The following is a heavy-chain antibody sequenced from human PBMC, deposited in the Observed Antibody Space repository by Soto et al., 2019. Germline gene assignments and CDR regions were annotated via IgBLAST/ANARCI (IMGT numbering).Heavy chain of an antibody. V-gene: IGHV3-11*06. J-gene: IGHJ6*02. CDR2: ISSSSSYT. CDR1: GFTFSDYY. Sequence: PGGSLRLSCAASGFTFSDYYMSWIRQAPGKGLEWVSYISSSSSYTNYADSVKGRFTISRDNAKNSLYLQMNSLRAEDTAVYYCAAQYYDFWSAYGMDVWGQGTTVTVSS. D-gene: IGHD3-3*01. CDR3: AAQYYDFWSAYGMDV.